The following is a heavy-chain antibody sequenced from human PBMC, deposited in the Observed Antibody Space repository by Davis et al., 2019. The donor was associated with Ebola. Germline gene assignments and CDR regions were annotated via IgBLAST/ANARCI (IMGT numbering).Heavy chain of an antibody. Sequence: GESLKTSCAASGFSSNDFGMSWVRQAPGRGLEWVSGITWSGDNTGYADSVRGRFTISRDNAKKSLYLQMNTLRAEDTALYHCVRGWYSSSSFDYWGQGTLVTVSS. CDR3: VRGWYSSSSFDY. CDR2: ITWSGDNT. V-gene: IGHV3-20*01. CDR1: GFSSNDFG. D-gene: IGHD6-13*01. J-gene: IGHJ4*02.